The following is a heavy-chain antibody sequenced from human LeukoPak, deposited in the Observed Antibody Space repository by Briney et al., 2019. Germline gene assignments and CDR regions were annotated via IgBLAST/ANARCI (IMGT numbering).Heavy chain of an antibody. V-gene: IGHV3-23*01. Sequence: GGSLRLSCAASGFTFSSYAMSWVRQAPGKGLEWVSAISGSGGSTYYADSVKGRFTISRDNSKNTLYLQMDSLRAEDTAVYYCARAARTYYYGSGSYYEYYFDYWGQGTLVTVSS. CDR3: ARAARTYYYGSGSYYEYYFDY. D-gene: IGHD3-10*01. CDR1: GFTFSSYA. J-gene: IGHJ4*02. CDR2: ISGSGGST.